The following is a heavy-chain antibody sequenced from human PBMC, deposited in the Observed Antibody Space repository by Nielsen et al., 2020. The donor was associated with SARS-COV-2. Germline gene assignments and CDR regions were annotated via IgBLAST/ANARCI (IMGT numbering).Heavy chain of an antibody. CDR3: ARGKRGVRGGFYYYYMDV. CDR1: GGSISSYY. J-gene: IGHJ6*03. Sequence: SETLSLTCTVPGGSISSYYWSWIRQPPGKGLEWIGYIYYSGSTNYNPSLKSRVTISVDTSKNQFSLKLSSVTAADTAVYYCARGKRGVRGGFYYYYMDVWGKGTTVTVSS. D-gene: IGHD3-10*01. CDR2: IYYSGST. V-gene: IGHV4-59*12.